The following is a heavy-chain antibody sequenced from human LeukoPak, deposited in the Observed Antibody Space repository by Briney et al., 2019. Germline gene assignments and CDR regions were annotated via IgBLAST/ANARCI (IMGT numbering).Heavy chain of an antibody. CDR2: ISSSGSTI. CDR3: ARDSLLLWQTYYYYYMDV. Sequence: GGSLRLSCAASGFTFSDYYMSWIRQAPGKGLEWVSYISSSGSTIYYADSVKGRFTISRDNAKNSLYLQMNSLRAEDTAVYYCARDSLLLWQTYYYYYMDVWGKGTTVTVSS. D-gene: IGHD3-10*01. V-gene: IGHV3-11*01. CDR1: GFTFSDYY. J-gene: IGHJ6*03.